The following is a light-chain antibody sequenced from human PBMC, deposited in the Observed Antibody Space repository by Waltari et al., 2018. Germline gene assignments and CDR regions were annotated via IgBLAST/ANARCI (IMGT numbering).Light chain of an antibody. CDR2: AAS. Sequence: IQMNQSPSSLSASVGDSITITCRARQGIDNYLAWFQQKPGKAPQSLTYAASTLQCGVPSRFSGSGFGTDFTLTINGLQPEDFATYFCQQYDSYPHTFGQGTRLEVK. J-gene: IGKJ2*01. CDR3: QQYDSYPHT. V-gene: IGKV1-16*01. CDR1: QGIDNY.